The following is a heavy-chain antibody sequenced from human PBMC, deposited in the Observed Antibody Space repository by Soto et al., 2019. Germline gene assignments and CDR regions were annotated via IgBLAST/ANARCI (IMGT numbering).Heavy chain of an antibody. CDR2: INVANGNT. Sequence: QVQLVQSGAEVQKPGASVRVSCKASGYTFTRYALHWVRQGPGQRLEWMGWINVANGNTKYSQKFQGRVTITRDTSASTAYMDLSSLRSEDTAVYYCARDEDYWGQGTLVTVSS. CDR1: GYTFTRYA. V-gene: IGHV1-3*01. CDR3: ARDEDY. J-gene: IGHJ4*02.